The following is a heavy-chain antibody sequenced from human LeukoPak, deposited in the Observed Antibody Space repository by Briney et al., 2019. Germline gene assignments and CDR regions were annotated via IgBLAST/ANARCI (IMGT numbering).Heavy chain of an antibody. Sequence: PGGSLRLSCDASGFNFRIFGMHWVRQAPGKGLEWVAFIRYDEGKKYYADSVKGRLAIARDNSKNTLFLEMNSLITEDTGVYYCAKDKCSTTTCYFDSWGQGTLVTVSS. D-gene: IGHD2-2*01. CDR1: GFNFRIFG. CDR2: IRYDEGKK. J-gene: IGHJ4*02. V-gene: IGHV3-30*02. CDR3: AKDKCSTTTCYFDS.